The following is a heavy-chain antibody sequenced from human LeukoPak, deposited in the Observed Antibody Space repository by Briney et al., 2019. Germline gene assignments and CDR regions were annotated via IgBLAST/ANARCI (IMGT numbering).Heavy chain of an antibody. V-gene: IGHV3-23*01. CDR2: ISGSGDNT. CDR3: AKGRGTAVTSAANY. Sequence: GGSLRLSCAASGFTFSSYAMSWVRQAPGKGLEWVSSISGSGDNTYYADSVKDRFSISRDNSKATVSLQMNSLRAEDTAVYYCAKGRGTAVTSAANYWGQGTLVTVSS. CDR1: GFTFSSYA. J-gene: IGHJ4*02. D-gene: IGHD4-17*01.